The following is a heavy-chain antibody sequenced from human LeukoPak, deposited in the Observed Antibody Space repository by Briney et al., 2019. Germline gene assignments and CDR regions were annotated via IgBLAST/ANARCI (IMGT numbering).Heavy chain of an antibody. D-gene: IGHD2-2*01. V-gene: IGHV4-59*01. J-gene: IGHJ5*02. CDR1: GGSISSYY. CDR3: ARAELGYCSSTSCYGNWFDP. CDR2: IYYSGST. Sequence: PSETLSLTCTVSGGSISSYYWSWIRQPPGKGLEWIGYIYYSGSTNYNPSLKSRVTISVDTSKNQFSLKLSSVTAADTAVYYCARAELGYCSSTSCYGNWFDPWGQGTLVTVSS.